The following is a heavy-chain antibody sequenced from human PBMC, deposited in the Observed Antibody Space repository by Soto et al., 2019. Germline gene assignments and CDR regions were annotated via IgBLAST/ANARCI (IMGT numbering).Heavy chain of an antibody. CDR2: IYYRGNT. J-gene: IGHJ4*02. CDR1: GDSINSDKYY. Sequence: QLQLQESGPGLVKPSETLSLTCSVSGDSINSDKYYWGWIRQPPGKGLEWIGSIYYRGNTYYNPSLQTPVTISLDKSKSQSSLKLNSVTAADSAVYFCAILEGLATISYYFDIWGQGALVTVSS. D-gene: IGHD3-9*01. V-gene: IGHV4-39*01. CDR3: AILEGLATISYYFDI.